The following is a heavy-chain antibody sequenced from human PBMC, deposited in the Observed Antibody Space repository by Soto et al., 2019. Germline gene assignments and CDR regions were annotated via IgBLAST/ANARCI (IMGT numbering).Heavy chain of an antibody. CDR3: AKIGDSSSVSLPLVLLDH. Sequence: GESLRLSCAASGFTFSSYAMSWVRQSPGKGLEWVSAIPGSSSSTYYAGSVKGRFTISRDNSKNTLYLQMNSLRVEDTAVYYCAKIGDSSSVSLPLVLLDHWGQGALVTVSS. D-gene: IGHD6-6*01. CDR2: IPGSSSST. J-gene: IGHJ4*02. CDR1: GFTFSSYA. V-gene: IGHV3-23*01.